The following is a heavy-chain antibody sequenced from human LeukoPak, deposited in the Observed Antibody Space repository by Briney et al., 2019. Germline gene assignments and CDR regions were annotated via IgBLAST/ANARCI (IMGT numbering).Heavy chain of an antibody. CDR2: ISSSSSTT. J-gene: IGHJ4*02. Sequence: GSLRLSCAASGFTFSSYSMNWVRQAPGKGLEWVSYISSSSSTTYYADSVKGRFTISRDNAKNSLYLQMNSLRAEDTAVYYCARDSGITGTLDYWGQGTLVTVSS. CDR1: GFTFSSYS. CDR3: ARDSGITGTLDY. D-gene: IGHD1-7*01. V-gene: IGHV3-48*01.